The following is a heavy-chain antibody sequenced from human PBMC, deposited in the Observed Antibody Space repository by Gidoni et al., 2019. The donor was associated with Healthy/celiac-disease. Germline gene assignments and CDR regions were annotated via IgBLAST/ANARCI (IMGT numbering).Heavy chain of an antibody. CDR3: ASQMATILWLFDY. CDR1: GFTFSSYA. CDR2: ISYDGSNK. J-gene: IGHJ4*02. Sequence: QVQLVESGGGVVQPGRSLRLSCAASGFTFSSYAMHWVRQAPGKGLEWVAVISYDGSNKYYADSVKGRFTISRDNSKNTLYLQMNSLRAEDTAVYYCASQMATILWLFDYWGQGTLVTVSS. V-gene: IGHV3-30-3*01. D-gene: IGHD5-12*01.